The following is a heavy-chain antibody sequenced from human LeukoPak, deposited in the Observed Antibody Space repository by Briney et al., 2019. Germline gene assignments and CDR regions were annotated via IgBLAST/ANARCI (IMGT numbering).Heavy chain of an antibody. Sequence: PGGSLRLSCAASGFTFSSYSMKWVRQAPGKGLEGVAYISSGSGTIYYADSVKGRFTISRDNAKNSVFLQMNSLRAEDTAVYYCVRDGGVSGYDLLDYWGQGTLVTVSS. CDR2: ISSGSGTI. CDR1: GFTFSSYS. CDR3: VRDGGVSGYDLLDY. J-gene: IGHJ4*02. D-gene: IGHD5-12*01. V-gene: IGHV3-48*04.